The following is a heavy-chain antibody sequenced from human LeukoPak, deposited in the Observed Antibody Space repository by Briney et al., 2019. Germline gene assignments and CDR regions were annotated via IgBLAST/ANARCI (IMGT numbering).Heavy chain of an antibody. Sequence: SETLSLTCSVSGGSISDYYWTWIRQPPGKGLELIGYVYYSGSINYNPSLKSRVTISIDTSKKQISLKLSSVTAVDTAVYYCARADYYYGSSGYYWFDPWGQGTLVTVSS. J-gene: IGHJ5*02. CDR3: ARADYYYGSSGYYWFDP. V-gene: IGHV4-59*01. CDR1: GGSISDYY. D-gene: IGHD3-22*01. CDR2: VYYSGSI.